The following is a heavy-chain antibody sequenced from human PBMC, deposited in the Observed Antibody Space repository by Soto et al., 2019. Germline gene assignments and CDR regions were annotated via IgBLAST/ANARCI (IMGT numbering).Heavy chain of an antibody. CDR3: ATGYSYGYDFDY. CDR2: FDPEDGET. V-gene: IGHV1-24*01. D-gene: IGHD5-18*01. J-gene: IGHJ4*02. CDR1: GYTLTELS. Sequence: ASVKVSCKVSGYTLTELSMHWVRQAPGKGLEWMGGFDPEDGETIYAQKFQGRVTMTEDTSTDTAYMELSSLRSEDTAVYDCATGYSYGYDFDYWGQGTLVTVSS.